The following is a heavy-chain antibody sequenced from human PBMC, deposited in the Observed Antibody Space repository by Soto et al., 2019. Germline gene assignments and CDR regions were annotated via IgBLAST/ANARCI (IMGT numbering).Heavy chain of an antibody. Sequence: SETLSLTCTVSGVSISSSSYYWGWIRQPPGKGLEWIGSIYYSGSTYYNPSLKSRVTISVDTSKNQFSLKLSSVTAADTAVYYCARPGWSSGYYYFVYWGQGTLVTVPQ. CDR2: IYYSGST. D-gene: IGHD3-22*01. CDR3: ARPGWSSGYYYFVY. CDR1: GVSISSSSYY. V-gene: IGHV4-39*01. J-gene: IGHJ4*02.